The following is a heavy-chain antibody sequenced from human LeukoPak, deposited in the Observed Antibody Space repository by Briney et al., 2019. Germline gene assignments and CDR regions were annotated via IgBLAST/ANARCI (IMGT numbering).Heavy chain of an antibody. CDR3: AISGSQDYYGSGSLDY. CDR1: GFTFSSYD. J-gene: IGHJ4*02. Sequence: PGGSLRLSCAASGFTFSSYDMHWVRQATGKGLEWVSGIGSAGDTYYPGSVKGRFTISRENAKDTLYLQMNSLRGGDTAVYYCAISGSQDYYGSGSLDYWGQGTLVTVSS. V-gene: IGHV3-13*04. D-gene: IGHD3-10*01. CDR2: IGSAGDT.